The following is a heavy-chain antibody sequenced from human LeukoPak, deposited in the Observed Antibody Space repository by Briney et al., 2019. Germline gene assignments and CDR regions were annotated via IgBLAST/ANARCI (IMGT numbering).Heavy chain of an antibody. J-gene: IGHJ4*02. CDR2: IRQDGSAR. D-gene: IGHD2-15*01. CDR1: GFALSSTW. V-gene: IGHV3-7*01. Sequence: PGGSLRLSCEASGFALSSTWMSWVRQSPGRGLEWVANIRQDGSARYYRDSVSGRFTISRDNAKNSLSLQMNSLRVEDTALYYCARDRDCGYGGCYPNFDYWGQGVQVTVSS. CDR3: ARDRDCGYGGCYPNFDY.